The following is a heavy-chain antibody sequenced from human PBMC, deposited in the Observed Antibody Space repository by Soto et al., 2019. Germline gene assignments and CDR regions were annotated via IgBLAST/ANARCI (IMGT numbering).Heavy chain of an antibody. V-gene: IGHV4-59*08. CDR1: GGSISSYY. D-gene: IGHD2-15*01. CDR3: ARHRPGSGGSCYDY. CDR2: IYYSGST. Sequence: PSETLSLTCTVSGGSISSYYWGWIRQPPGKGLEWIGYIYYSGSTNYNPSLKSRVTISVDTSKNQFSLKLSSVTAADTAVYYCARHRPGSGGSCYDYWGQGTLVTVSS. J-gene: IGHJ4*02.